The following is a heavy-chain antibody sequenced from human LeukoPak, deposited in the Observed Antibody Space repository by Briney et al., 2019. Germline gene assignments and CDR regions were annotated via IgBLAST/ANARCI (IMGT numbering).Heavy chain of an antibody. J-gene: IGHJ5*02. D-gene: IGHD4-17*01. V-gene: IGHV1-18*01. CDR1: GYTFSDYS. CDR3: ARVTTVTRSPWSWGPKKIGQEVNWFDP. Sequence: ASVKVSCKASGYTFSDYSITWVRQAPGQGLEWMGWISPYNADTNYAQNFQGRVTMTTDRSTRTAYMELRNLRSGDTAVYYCARVTTVTRSPWSWGPKKIGQEVNWFDPWGQGTLITVS. CDR2: ISPYNADT.